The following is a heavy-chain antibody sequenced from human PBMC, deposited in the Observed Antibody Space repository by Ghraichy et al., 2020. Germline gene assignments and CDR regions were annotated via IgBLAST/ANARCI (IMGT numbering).Heavy chain of an antibody. V-gene: IGHV1-18*01. CDR3: ARGGMSSNSSPLEY. Sequence: ASVKVSCKASGYTFTSDGVTWVRQAPGQGPEWMGWISPYNGDTNYSQIVRGRVTMTTDTSTSTAYMELRSLISDDTAVYYCARGGMSSNSSPLEYWGQGTLVTVSS. CDR2: ISPYNGDT. J-gene: IGHJ4*02. D-gene: IGHD6-13*01. CDR1: GYTFTSDG.